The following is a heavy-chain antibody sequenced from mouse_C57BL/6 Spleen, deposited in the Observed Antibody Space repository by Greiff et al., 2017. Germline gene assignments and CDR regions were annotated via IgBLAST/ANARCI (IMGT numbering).Heavy chain of an antibody. Sequence: QVQLKESGPGLVQPSQSLSIACTVSGFSLTSYGVHWVRQSPGKGLEWLGVIWSGGSTDYNAAFISRLSISKDKSKSQVFFKMNSLQADDTAIYYCARFHDGYYFDVWGTGTTVTVSS. D-gene: IGHD2-3*01. CDR3: ARFHDGYYFDV. J-gene: IGHJ1*03. V-gene: IGHV2-2*01. CDR1: GFSLTSYG. CDR2: IWSGGST.